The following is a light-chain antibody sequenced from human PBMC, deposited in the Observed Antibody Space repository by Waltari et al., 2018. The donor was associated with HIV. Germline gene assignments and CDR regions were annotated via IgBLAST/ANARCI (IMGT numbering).Light chain of an antibody. CDR1: QSLSSN. V-gene: IGKV3-15*01. Sequence: EVVMAQSPATLSVSPGERATLSCRASQSLSSNLAWYHQRPGQAPRLLIYGASTRDTGIPARFSGGGSGTEFTLTISSLQSEDFGVYYCQQYNNWPRTFGQGTKVEIQ. J-gene: IGKJ1*01. CDR3: QQYNNWPRT. CDR2: GAS.